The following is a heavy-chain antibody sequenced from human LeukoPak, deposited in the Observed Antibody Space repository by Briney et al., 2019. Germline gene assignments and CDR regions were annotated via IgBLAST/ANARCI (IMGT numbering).Heavy chain of an antibody. Sequence: GGSLRLSCAASGFTFSSYSMNWVRQAPGKGLEWVSSISSSSSYIYYADSVKGRFTISRDNAKNSLYLQMNSLRAEDTAVYYCARGRGTTMVRGVIRGIDYWGQGTLVTVSS. CDR2: ISSSSSYI. J-gene: IGHJ4*02. CDR3: ARGRGTTMVRGVIRGIDY. D-gene: IGHD3-10*01. V-gene: IGHV3-21*01. CDR1: GFTFSSYS.